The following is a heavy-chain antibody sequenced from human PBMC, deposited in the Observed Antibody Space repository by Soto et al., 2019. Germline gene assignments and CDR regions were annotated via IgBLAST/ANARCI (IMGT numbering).Heavy chain of an antibody. CDR1: GFSFGGYA. D-gene: IGHD5-12*01. CDR3: AKASKGYTGYDLDY. CDR2: ISGSGATT. Sequence: EVQLLESGGGLVQPGGSLRLYCAASGFSFGGYAMNWVRQAPGKGLEWVSAISGSGATTYYSDSVRGRFTISRDNSKHTLYLQMNSLRAEDTAVYFCAKASKGYTGYDLDYWGQGTPVTVSP. V-gene: IGHV3-23*01. J-gene: IGHJ4*02.